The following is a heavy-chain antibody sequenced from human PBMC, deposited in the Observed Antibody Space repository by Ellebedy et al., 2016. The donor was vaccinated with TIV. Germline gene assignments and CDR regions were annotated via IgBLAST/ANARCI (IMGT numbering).Heavy chain of an antibody. CDR3: ARDRSEAMIRGRGGFDP. Sequence: AASVKVSCKASGYPFISYGITWVRQAPGQGLEWMGWINPNSGGTNYAQKFQGRVTMTRDTSISTAYMELSRLTSDDTAVYYCARDRSEAMIRGRGGFDPWGQGTLVTVSS. J-gene: IGHJ5*02. CDR1: GYPFISYG. D-gene: IGHD3-10*01. CDR2: INPNSGGT. V-gene: IGHV1-2*02.